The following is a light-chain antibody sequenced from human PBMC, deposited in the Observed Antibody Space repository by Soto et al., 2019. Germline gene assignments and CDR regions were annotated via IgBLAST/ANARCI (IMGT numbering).Light chain of an antibody. CDR1: QDIKND. V-gene: IGKV1-6*01. Sequence: AIQMTQSPSSLSASVGDRVTITCRASQDIKNDLGWYQQKPGKAPKLLIYAAYSLQSGVPSRFSGSGSGTDFTLTISSLLPEDFATYYCQQSYSTTITFGQGTRLEI. CDR2: AAY. J-gene: IGKJ5*01. CDR3: QQSYSTTIT.